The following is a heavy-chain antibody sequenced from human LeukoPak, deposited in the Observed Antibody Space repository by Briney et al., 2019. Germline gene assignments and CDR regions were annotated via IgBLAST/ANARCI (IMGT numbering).Heavy chain of an antibody. CDR1: GFTFSSYS. CDR3: ARTHSGYSSRDFDY. CDR2: ISSSSSYI. V-gene: IGHV3-21*01. D-gene: IGHD5-18*01. Sequence: GGSPRLSCAASGFTFSSYSMNWVRQAPGKGLEWVSSISSSSSYIYYADSVKGRFTISRDNAKNSLYLQMNSLRAEDTAVYYCARTHSGYSSRDFDYWGQGTLVTVSS. J-gene: IGHJ4*02.